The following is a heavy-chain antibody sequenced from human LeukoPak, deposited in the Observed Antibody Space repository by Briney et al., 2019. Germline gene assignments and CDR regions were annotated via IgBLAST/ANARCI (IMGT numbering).Heavy chain of an antibody. V-gene: IGHV3-30*03. CDR2: ISYDGRSI. J-gene: IGHJ4*03. Sequence: GRSLRLSCAASGFTFSSYGMHWVRQAPGKGLEWVAVISYDGRSIYYADSVKGRFTISRDNSKNTLYLQVNSLRAEDTAVYSCAREACSGSCYSDYFDYWGQGTMVTVSS. D-gene: IGHD2-15*01. CDR1: GFTFSSYG. CDR3: AREACSGSCYSDYFDY.